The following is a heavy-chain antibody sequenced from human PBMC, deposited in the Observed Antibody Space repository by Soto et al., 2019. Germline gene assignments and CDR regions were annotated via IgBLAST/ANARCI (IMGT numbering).Heavy chain of an antibody. CDR2: ISAYDGNT. Sequence: QVQLVQSGAEVKKPGASVKVSCKASGYTFTSYGISWVRQAPGQGLEWLGWISAYDGNTNYAQRLHGRVFMTTDTSTRTAYMELRSLRSDDTAVYYCARGGYYDSSGSRNYYYYGMNVWGQGTTVTVSS. V-gene: IGHV1-18*01. CDR3: ARGGYYDSSGSRNYYYYGMNV. J-gene: IGHJ6*02. CDR1: GYTFTSYG. D-gene: IGHD3-22*01.